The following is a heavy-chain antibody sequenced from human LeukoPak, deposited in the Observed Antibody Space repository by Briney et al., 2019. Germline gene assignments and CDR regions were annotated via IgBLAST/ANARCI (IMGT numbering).Heavy chain of an antibody. D-gene: IGHD2-2*01. Sequence: PGGSLRLSCAASGFTFSSYSMNWVRQAPGKGLEWVSYITTRSATYYTDSVKGRFTISRDNAKDSVYLQMNSLRADDTAVYYCARVQTRYCSSTSCSYYFDYWGQGTLVTVSS. V-gene: IGHV3-48*01. CDR3: ARVQTRYCSSTSCSYYFDY. J-gene: IGHJ4*02. CDR2: ITTRSAT. CDR1: GFTFSSYS.